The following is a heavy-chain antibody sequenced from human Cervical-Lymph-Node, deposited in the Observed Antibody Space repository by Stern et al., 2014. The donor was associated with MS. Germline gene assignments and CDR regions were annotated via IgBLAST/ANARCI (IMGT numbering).Heavy chain of an antibody. CDR3: AREYYNFPSDY. J-gene: IGHJ4*02. Sequence: EVQLAESGGGLVQSGGSLRLSCVASGFSFGSHWMHWVRQAPGKGLVWLSHINHDGRSTNYADSVKGRFTVSRDNARSTLYLQMNSLRAEDTAVYYCAREYYNFPSDYWGQGTLVTVSS. V-gene: IGHV3-74*01. CDR1: GFSFGSHW. D-gene: IGHD5-24*01. CDR2: INHDGRST.